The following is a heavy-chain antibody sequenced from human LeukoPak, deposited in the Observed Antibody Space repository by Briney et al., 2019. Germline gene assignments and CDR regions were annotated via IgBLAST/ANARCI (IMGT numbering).Heavy chain of an antibody. CDR2: MNIDGSEK. CDR3: AKRRASDGSGYRAFEF. J-gene: IGHJ4*02. Sequence: GGSLRLSCAASGFTFSSFWMGWVRQTPGKRLEWVANMNIDGSEKYYADSVKGRFSISRDNARNSVYLQMNSLRVEDTAVYYCAKRRASDGSGYRAFEFWGQGTLVTVSS. CDR1: GFTFSSFW. V-gene: IGHV3-7*01. D-gene: IGHD3-22*01.